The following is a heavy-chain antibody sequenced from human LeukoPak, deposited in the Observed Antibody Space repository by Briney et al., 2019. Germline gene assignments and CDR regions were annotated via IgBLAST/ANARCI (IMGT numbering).Heavy chain of an antibody. Sequence: GGSLRLSCAASGFTFSNAWMSWVRQAPGKGLEWVGRIKSKTDGGTTDYAAPVKGRFTISRDDSKNTLYLQMNSLKTEDTAVYYIAAAGPYWYFDLWGRGTLVTVSS. D-gene: IGHD6-13*01. V-gene: IGHV3-15*01. CDR1: GFTFSNAW. CDR2: IKSKTDGGTT. J-gene: IGHJ2*01. CDR3: AAAGPYWYFDL.